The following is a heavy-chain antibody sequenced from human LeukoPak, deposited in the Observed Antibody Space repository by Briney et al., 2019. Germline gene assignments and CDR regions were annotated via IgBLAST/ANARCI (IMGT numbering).Heavy chain of an antibody. CDR2: IKQDGSEK. CDR3: AREMRGNFNTADY. D-gene: IGHD5-18*01. CDR1: GFTFSSYW. J-gene: IGHJ4*02. Sequence: TGGSLRLSCAASGFTFSSYWMSWVCQAPGKGLEWVANIKQDGSEKYYVDSVKGRFTISRDNAKNSLYLQMNSLRAEDTAVYYCAREMRGNFNTADYWGQGTLVTVSS. V-gene: IGHV3-7*01.